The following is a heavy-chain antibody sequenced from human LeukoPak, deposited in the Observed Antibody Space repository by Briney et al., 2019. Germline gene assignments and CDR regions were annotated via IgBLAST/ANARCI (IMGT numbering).Heavy chain of an antibody. D-gene: IGHD5-18*01. CDR1: GYTFTSYG. CDR2: ISAYNGNT. CDR3: ARSVDTAMVSPLVDY. Sequence: ASVKVSCKASGYTFTSYGISWVRQAPGQGLEWMGWISAYNGNTNYAQKLQGRVTMTTDTSTSTAYMELRSLRSDDTAVYYCARSVDTAMVSPLVDYWGQGTLVTVSS. V-gene: IGHV1-18*01. J-gene: IGHJ4*02.